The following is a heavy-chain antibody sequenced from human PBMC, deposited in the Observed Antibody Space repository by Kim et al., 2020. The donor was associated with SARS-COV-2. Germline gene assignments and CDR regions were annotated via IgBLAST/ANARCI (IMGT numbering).Heavy chain of an antibody. V-gene: IGHV3-30*18. CDR2: ISYDGSNK. CDR1: GFTFSSYG. J-gene: IGHJ6*01. D-gene: IGHD3-10*01. Sequence: GGSLRLSCAASGFTFSSYGMHWVRQAPGKGLEWVAVISYDGSNKYYADSVKGRFTISRDNSKNTLYLQMNSLRAEDTAMYYCAKHILPETGDYYYGMDV. CDR3: AKHILPETGDYYYGMDV.